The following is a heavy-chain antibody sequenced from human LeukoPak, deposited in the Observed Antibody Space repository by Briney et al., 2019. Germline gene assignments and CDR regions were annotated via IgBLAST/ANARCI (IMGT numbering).Heavy chain of an antibody. CDR3: ARDYTPGWGTYFDY. J-gene: IGHJ4*02. V-gene: IGHV4-4*07. Sequence: SETLSLTCTVSGPSISTYYGSWIRLPAGKGLEWIGRIYTSGITIYNPSLNSRATISVDKSTNQFSLELSSVTAADTAVYYCARDYTPGWGTYFDYWGQGILVTVSS. CDR2: IYTSGIT. D-gene: IGHD3-16*01. CDR1: GPSISTYY.